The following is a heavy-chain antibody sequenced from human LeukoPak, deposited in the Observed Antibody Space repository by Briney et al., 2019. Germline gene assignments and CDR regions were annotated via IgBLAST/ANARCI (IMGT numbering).Heavy chain of an antibody. V-gene: IGHV3-23*01. CDR1: GFTFSSYA. D-gene: IGHD3-22*01. CDR2: ISGSGGST. CDR3: AKWDTYYDSSGYYFY. J-gene: IGHJ4*02. Sequence: GGSLRLSCAASGFTFSSYAMSWVRQAPGKGLEWVSAISGSGGSTYYADSVKGRFTISRDNSKNTLYLQMNSLRAEDTAVYYCAKWDTYYDSSGYYFYWGQGTLVTVSS.